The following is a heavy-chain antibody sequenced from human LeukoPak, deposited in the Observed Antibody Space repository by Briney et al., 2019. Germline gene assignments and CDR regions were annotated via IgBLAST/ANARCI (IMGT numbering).Heavy chain of an antibody. J-gene: IGHJ4*02. CDR2: IYTSGST. D-gene: IGHD2-15*01. CDR1: GGSISSGSYY. Sequence: PSQTLSLTCTVSGGSISSGSYYWSWIRQPAGKGLEWIRRIYTSGSTNYNPSLKSRVTISVDTSKNQFSLKLSSVTAADTAVYYCARDPSLGGGVGYWGKGTLVTVSS. V-gene: IGHV4-61*02. CDR3: ARDPSLGGGVGY.